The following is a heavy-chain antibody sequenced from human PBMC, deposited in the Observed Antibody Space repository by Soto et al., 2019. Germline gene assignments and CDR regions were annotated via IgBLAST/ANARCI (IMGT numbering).Heavy chain of an antibody. Sequence: PGGSLRLSCAASGFIFSSYAMSWVRQAPGKGLEWVSAISGGAASTYYADSVKGRFTISRDNSKNTLSLQMNSLRADDTAVYYCASHRGGYSSNDMDVWGRVITATVSS. CDR3: ASHRGGYSSNDMDV. V-gene: IGHV3-23*01. CDR1: GFIFSSYA. J-gene: IGHJ6*04. CDR2: ISGGAAST. D-gene: IGHD5-18*01.